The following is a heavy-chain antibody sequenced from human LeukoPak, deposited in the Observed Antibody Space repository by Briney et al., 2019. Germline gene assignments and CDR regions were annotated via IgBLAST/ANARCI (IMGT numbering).Heavy chain of an antibody. D-gene: IGHD2-2*01. V-gene: IGHV3-64D*06. CDR1: GFTFSSYA. CDR3: VKYYLPAAIHAGDY. CDR2: ISSNGGST. J-gene: IGHJ4*02. Sequence: GESLRLSCSASGFTFSSYAMYWVRQAPGKGLEYVSAISSNGGSTYYADSVKGRFTISRDNSKNTLYLQMSSLRAEDTAVYYCVKYYLPAAIHAGDYWGQGTLVTVSS.